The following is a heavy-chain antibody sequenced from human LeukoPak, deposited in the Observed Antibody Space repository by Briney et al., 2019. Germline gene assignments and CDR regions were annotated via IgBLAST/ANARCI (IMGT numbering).Heavy chain of an antibody. D-gene: IGHD2-15*01. CDR2: INAGNGNT. Sequence: ASVKVSCKASGYTSTSYAMHWVRQAPGQRLEWMGWINAGNGNTKYSQKFQGRVTITRDTSASTAYMELSSLRSEDTAVYYCARAQSSSHDFDYWGQGTLVTVSS. CDR3: ARAQSSSHDFDY. V-gene: IGHV1-3*01. CDR1: GYTSTSYA. J-gene: IGHJ4*02.